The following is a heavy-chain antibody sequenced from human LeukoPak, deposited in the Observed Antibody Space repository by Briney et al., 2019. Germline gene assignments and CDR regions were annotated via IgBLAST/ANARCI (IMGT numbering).Heavy chain of an antibody. D-gene: IGHD2-21*02. CDR1: GFTFSSYA. Sequence: GGSLRLSCVASGFTFSSYAMSWVRQAPGKGLEWASAISGSGGSTYYADSVKGRFTISRDNSKNTLYLQMNSLRAEDTAVYYCAKEAAAILWHYYYYMDVWGKGTTVAVSS. CDR2: ISGSGGST. V-gene: IGHV3-23*01. CDR3: AKEAAAILWHYYYYMDV. J-gene: IGHJ6*03.